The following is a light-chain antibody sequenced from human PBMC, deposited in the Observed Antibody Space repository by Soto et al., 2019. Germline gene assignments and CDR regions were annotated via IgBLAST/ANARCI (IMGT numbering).Light chain of an antibody. Sequence: ILLTQSPGTLSLSPGETATLSCRASQSVTSNNLAWYQHKPGQTPRLLIYGASSRATGLPDTFSGSGSGTHFTLTISSLEPEDFAVYYCLQYGTSPYTFGQGSEVEI. J-gene: IGKJ2*01. CDR3: LQYGTSPYT. CDR2: GAS. V-gene: IGKV3-20*01. CDR1: QSVTSNN.